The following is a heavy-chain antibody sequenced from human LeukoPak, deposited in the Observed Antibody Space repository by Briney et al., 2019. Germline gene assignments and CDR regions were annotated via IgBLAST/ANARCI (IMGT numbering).Heavy chain of an antibody. Sequence: PGGSLRLSCAASGFTFSSYSMNWVRQAPGKGLEWVSSISSSSSYIYYADSVKGRFTISRDNAKNSLYLQMNSLRAEDAAVYYCARDHAISVAGTGLDYWGQGTLVTVSA. D-gene: IGHD6-19*01. CDR2: ISSSSSYI. CDR1: GFTFSSYS. CDR3: ARDHAISVAGTGLDY. V-gene: IGHV3-21*01. J-gene: IGHJ4*02.